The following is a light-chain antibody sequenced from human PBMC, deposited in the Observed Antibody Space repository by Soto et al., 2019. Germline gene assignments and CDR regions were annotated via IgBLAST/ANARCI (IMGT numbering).Light chain of an antibody. J-gene: IGKJ2*01. CDR1: QSVDNRY. Sequence: ESVLTQSPGTLSLSPGERATLSCRASQSVDNRYFAWYQQKPGQAPRLLIYGISSRATGSPDRFSGSGSGTDFTLTISRLEPEDFVVYYCQQYSSLPHTFAQGTKLEVK. CDR3: QQYSSLPHT. CDR2: GIS. V-gene: IGKV3-20*01.